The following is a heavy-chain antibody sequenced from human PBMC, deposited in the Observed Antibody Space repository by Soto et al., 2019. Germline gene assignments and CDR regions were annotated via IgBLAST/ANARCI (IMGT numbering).Heavy chain of an antibody. CDR2: ISYDGSNK. CDR3: AKDSCGGDCYGLDY. CDR1: GFTFISYG. D-gene: IGHD2-21*02. Sequence: GGSLRLSCAASGFTFISYGMHWVRQAPGKGLEWVAVISYDGSNKYYADSVKGRFTISRDNSKNTLYLQMNSLRAEDTAVYYCAKDSCGGDCYGLDYWGQGTLVTVSS. V-gene: IGHV3-30*18. J-gene: IGHJ4*02.